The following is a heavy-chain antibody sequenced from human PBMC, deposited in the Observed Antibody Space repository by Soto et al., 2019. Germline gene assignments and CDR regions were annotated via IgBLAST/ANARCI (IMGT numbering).Heavy chain of an antibody. J-gene: IGHJ4*02. V-gene: IGHV4-4*02. D-gene: IGHD3-16*02. CDR3: ARDSGSDYIWGSYRYTGFDY. CDR1: SGSISSSNW. Sequence: PSGTLSLTCAVSSGSISSSNWWSWVRQPPGKGLEWIGEIYHSGSTNYNPSLKSRVTISVDKSKNQFSLKLSSVTAADTAVYYCARDSGSDYIWGSYRYTGFDYWGQGTLVTVSS. CDR2: IYHSGST.